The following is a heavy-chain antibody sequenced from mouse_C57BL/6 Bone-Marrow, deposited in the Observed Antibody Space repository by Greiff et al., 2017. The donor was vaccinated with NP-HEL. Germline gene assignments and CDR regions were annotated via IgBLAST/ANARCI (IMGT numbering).Heavy chain of an antibody. CDR3: ALLFYYFDY. J-gene: IGHJ2*01. CDR2: INPSSGYT. CDR1: GYTFTSYT. Sequence: QVQLKESGAELARPGASVKMSCKASGYTFTSYTMHWVKQRPGQGLEWIGYINPSSGYTKYNQKFKDKATLTADKSSSTAYMQLSSLTSDDSAVYYCALLFYYFDYWGQGTTLTVSS. V-gene: IGHV1-4*01.